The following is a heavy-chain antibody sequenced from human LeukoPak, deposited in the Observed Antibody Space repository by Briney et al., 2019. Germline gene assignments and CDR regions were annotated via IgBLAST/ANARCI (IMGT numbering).Heavy chain of an antibody. CDR2: INSDGSST. CDR3: ARAIPPSSPSITIFGVVSTDADY. V-gene: IGHV3-74*01. Sequence: PGGSLRLSCAASGFTFSSYWMHWVRQAPGKGLVWVSRINSDGSSTSYADSVKGRFTISRDNAKNTLYLQMNSLRAEDTAVYYCARAIPPSSPSITIFGVVSTDADYWGQGTLVTVSS. CDR1: GFTFSSYW. J-gene: IGHJ4*02. D-gene: IGHD3-3*01.